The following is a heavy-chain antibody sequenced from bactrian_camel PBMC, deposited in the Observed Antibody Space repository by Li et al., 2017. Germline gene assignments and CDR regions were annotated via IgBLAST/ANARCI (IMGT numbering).Heavy chain of an antibody. D-gene: IGHD3*01. J-gene: IGHJ4*01. CDR1: GNYFYRYC. V-gene: IGHV3S6*01. CDR3: AASFTACVARAHYVERYDY. CDR2: IDNHGSI. Sequence: QLVESGGGSVQAGGSLTLACVASGNYFYRYCMAWFRQVPGKEREGVASIDNHGSIMYADGVKGRFTVSQDDGKNSLSLQMNSLKPEDTAMYYCAASFTACVARAHYVERYDYWGQGTQVTVS.